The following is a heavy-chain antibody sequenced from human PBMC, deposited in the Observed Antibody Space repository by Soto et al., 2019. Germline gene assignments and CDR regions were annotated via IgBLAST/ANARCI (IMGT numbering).Heavy chain of an antibody. CDR2: IYHNGAT. Sequence: QVQLQESGPGLVKPSGTLSPTCAVSGGSVNSSNYWSWVRQAPGRGLEWIGEIYHNGATNYNPSHKSGAKISVDKSKNQFSLILNSVTAADTAIYYCAGPIRYFVKVETFDVWGQGTKVTVSS. D-gene: IGHD3-9*01. V-gene: IGHV4-4*02. J-gene: IGHJ3*01. CDR3: AGPIRYFVKVETFDV. CDR1: GGSVNSSNY.